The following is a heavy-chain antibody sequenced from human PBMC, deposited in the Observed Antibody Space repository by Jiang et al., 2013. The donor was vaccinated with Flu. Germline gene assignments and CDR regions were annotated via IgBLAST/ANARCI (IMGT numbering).Heavy chain of an antibody. CDR1: GGSISSYY. CDR2: IYYSGST. D-gene: IGHD3-16*02. V-gene: IGHV4-59*01. Sequence: LLKPSETLSLTCTVSGGSISSYYWSWIRQPPGKGLEWIGYIYYSGSTNYNPSLKSRVTISVDTSKNQFSLKLSSVTAADTAVYYCARGLGRYDYVWGSYRHYYYYGMDVWGKGTTVTVSS. CDR3: ARGLGRYDYVWGSYRHYYYYGMDV. J-gene: IGHJ6*04.